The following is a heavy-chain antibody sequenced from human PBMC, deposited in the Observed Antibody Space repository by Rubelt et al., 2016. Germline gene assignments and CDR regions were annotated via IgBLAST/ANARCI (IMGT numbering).Heavy chain of an antibody. D-gene: IGHD4-23*01. V-gene: IGHV4-34*01. CDR3: AGLRYGGNADIRYFHY. CDR2: INHRGST. CDR1: GESFSGYY. J-gene: IGHJ1*01. Sequence: QVQLQQWGPGLLKPSETLSLTCAVYGESFSGYYWNWIRQPPGKGLEWIGRINHRGSTYYNASLKRRVTISADTSKTQFSLKRKFVTRADTAGYYCAGLRYGGNADIRYFHYWGQGTLVTVPS.